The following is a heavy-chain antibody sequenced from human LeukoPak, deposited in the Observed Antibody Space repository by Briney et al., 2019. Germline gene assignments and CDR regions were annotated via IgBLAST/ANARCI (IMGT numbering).Heavy chain of an antibody. J-gene: IGHJ4*02. CDR2: IYPGDSDT. CDR3: VRLDSSGWYYFDY. Sequence: GESLKISCKGSGSRFTTYWIGWVRQMPGKGLESMGIIYPGDSDTKYSPSFQGQVTISADKSISTAYLRWSSLKTSDTAMYYCVRLDSSGWYYFDYCGQGTLVTVSS. V-gene: IGHV5-51*01. CDR1: GSRFTTYW. D-gene: IGHD6-19*01.